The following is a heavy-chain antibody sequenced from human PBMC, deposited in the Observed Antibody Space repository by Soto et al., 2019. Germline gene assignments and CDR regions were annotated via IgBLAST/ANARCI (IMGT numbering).Heavy chain of an antibody. D-gene: IGHD6-25*01. V-gene: IGHV3-33*01. J-gene: IGHJ4*02. Sequence: GGSLRLSCAASGFTFSSYGMHCVRQAPGKGLEWVAAIWYDGSNKYYADSVKGRFTISRDNSKNTLYLQMNSLRAEDTAVYYWARDLPAATGGLEDWGQGTLVNVSS. CDR1: GFTFSSYG. CDR3: ARDLPAATGGLED. CDR2: IWYDGSNK.